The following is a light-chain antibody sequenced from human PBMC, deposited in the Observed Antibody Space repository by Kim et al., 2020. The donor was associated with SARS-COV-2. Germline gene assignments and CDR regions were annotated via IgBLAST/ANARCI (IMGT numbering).Light chain of an antibody. CDR3: TAWDSSLSAWV. J-gene: IGLJ3*02. Sequence: QAGLTQPPSVSKGLRQTATLTCTGSSSNVGNEGAAWLQQHQGHPPKLLSYRNNNRPSVISERLSASRSGNTASLTISGLQPEDEADYYCTAWDSSLSAWVFGGGTQLTVL. CDR1: SSNVGNEG. CDR2: RNN. V-gene: IGLV10-54*01.